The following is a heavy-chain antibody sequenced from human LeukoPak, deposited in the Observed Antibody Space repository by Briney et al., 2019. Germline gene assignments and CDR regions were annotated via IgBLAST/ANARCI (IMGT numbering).Heavy chain of an antibody. CDR3: ARHNINEPQQLVPGIFDY. CDR2: IYYSGST. Sequence: PSETLSLTCTVSGGSISSSSYYWGWIRQPPGKGLEWIGSIYYSGSTYYNPSLKSRVTISVDTSKNQFSLKLSSVTAADTAVYYCARHNINEPQQLVPGIFDYWGQGTLVTVSS. D-gene: IGHD6-13*01. CDR1: GGSISSSSYY. V-gene: IGHV4-39*01. J-gene: IGHJ4*02.